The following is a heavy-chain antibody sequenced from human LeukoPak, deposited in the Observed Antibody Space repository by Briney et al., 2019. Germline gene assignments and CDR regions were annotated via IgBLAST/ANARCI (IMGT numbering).Heavy chain of an antibody. CDR1: EFAASTNA. D-gene: IGHD6-6*01. J-gene: IGHJ4*02. CDR2: IFSDGNT. V-gene: IGHV3-66*01. Sequence: GGSLKPSCAAPEFAASTNAMNGFRQPPGKGLKWVSVIFSDGNTYYADSVKGRFTISRDNSKNTLYLQMNSLRAEDTAVYYCASLCGRSSAYWGQGTLVTVSS. CDR3: ASLCGRSSAY.